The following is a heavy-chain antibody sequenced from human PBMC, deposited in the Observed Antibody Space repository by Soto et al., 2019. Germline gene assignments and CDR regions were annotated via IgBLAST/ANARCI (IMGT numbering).Heavy chain of an antibody. D-gene: IGHD3-9*01. CDR3: ARDLPDYDILTGYYINYYYYGMDV. V-gene: IGHV1-18*01. CDR2: ISAYNGNT. J-gene: IGHJ6*02. Sequence: ASVKVSCKASGYTFTSYGISWVRQAPGQGLEWMGWISAYNGNTNYAQKLQGRVTMTTDTSTSTAYMELRSLRSDDTAVYYCARDLPDYDILTGYYINYYYYGMDVWGQGTTVTVSS. CDR1: GYTFTSYG.